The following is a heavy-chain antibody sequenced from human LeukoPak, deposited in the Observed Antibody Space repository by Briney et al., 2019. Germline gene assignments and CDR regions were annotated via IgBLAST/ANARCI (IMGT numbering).Heavy chain of an antibody. CDR2: IRASGGST. CDR1: GFTFSNYA. CDR3: AKEMNSYADDEEGCYFDY. V-gene: IGHV3-23*01. D-gene: IGHD3-16*01. Sequence: PGGSLRLSCAASGFTFSNYAMSWVRQAPGKGLEWVSAIRASGGSTYYADSVKGRFTISRDNSKNTLYLQMNSLRAEDTAVYFCAKEMNSYADDEEGCYFDYWGQGTLVTVSS. J-gene: IGHJ4*02.